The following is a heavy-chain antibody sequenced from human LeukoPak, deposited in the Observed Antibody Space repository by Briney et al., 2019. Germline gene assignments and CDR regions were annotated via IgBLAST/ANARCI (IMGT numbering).Heavy chain of an antibody. CDR3: ARGWGSSRGRLDS. Sequence: SETLSLTCSLSSGSIASYYWTWVRQTPQKGLEWIGYIFASGTSEYHPSLKSRVTIALDMSRNQFSLKMTSVTAADTAVYFCARGWGSSRGRLDSWGQGTLVTVS. V-gene: IGHV4-59*01. J-gene: IGHJ4*02. D-gene: IGHD3-16*02. CDR1: SGSIASYY. CDR2: IFASGTS.